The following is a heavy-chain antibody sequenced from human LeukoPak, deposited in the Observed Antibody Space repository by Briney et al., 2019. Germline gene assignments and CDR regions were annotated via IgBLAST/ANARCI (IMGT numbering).Heavy chain of an antibody. CDR2: IYYTGYT. V-gene: IGHV4-59*02. CDR3: ARAPIGSIDY. D-gene: IGHD1-1*01. Sequence: PSETLSLTCSVSGASVTSPYWTWVRLPPGRGLEWIGYIYYTGYTNYNPSLKSRVTISLDIYTNQLSLEVISVTAADTAIYYCARAPIGSIDYWGPGALVTVSS. CDR1: GASVTSPY. J-gene: IGHJ4*02.